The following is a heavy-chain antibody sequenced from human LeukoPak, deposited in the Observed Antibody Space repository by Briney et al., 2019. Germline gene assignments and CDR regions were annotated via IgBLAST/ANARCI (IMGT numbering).Heavy chain of an antibody. CDR1: GFTFSGYA. CDR2: ISDTGATT. J-gene: IGHJ4*02. Sequence: GGSLRLSCAGSGFTFSGYAMSWVRQAPGKGLEWVSAISDTGATTYDADSVKGRFTISRDNSRSTLYLQMNSLRAEDTALYYCAKDTSIGRYCTNGVCSPFDYWGQGTLVTVSS. CDR3: AKDTSIGRYCTNGVCSPFDY. V-gene: IGHV3-23*01. D-gene: IGHD2-8*01.